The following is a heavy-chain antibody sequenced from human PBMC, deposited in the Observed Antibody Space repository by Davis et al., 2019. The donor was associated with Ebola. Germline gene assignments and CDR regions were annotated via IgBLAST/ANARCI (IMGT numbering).Heavy chain of an antibody. J-gene: IGHJ4*02. D-gene: IGHD4-11*01. CDR1: GFTFNIFD. CDR2: VRSHGSDD. Sequence: GGSLRLSCAASGFTFNIFDMHRVRQAPGRGLEWVAFVRSHGSDDHYADSVKGRFTISRDNSKNTLYLQMNSLRPEDTAVYYCARDSDDYSFDYWGQGTLVTVSS. CDR3: ARDSDDYSFDY. V-gene: IGHV3-30*02.